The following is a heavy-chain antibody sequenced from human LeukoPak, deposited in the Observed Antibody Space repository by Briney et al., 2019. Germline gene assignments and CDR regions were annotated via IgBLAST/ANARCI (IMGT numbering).Heavy chain of an antibody. J-gene: IGHJ6*02. Sequence: GGALRLSCAASVFTFDGYGMSWVRHAPGKGLEWGSGINWNGGSTGYADSVKGRFTISRDNAKNSLYMQMNSLRAEDTALYHCASHAYRCYYYYGMGVWGQGTTVTVSS. CDR2: INWNGGST. CDR3: ASHAYRCYYYYGMGV. CDR1: VFTFDGYG. D-gene: IGHD2-2*01. V-gene: IGHV3-20*01.